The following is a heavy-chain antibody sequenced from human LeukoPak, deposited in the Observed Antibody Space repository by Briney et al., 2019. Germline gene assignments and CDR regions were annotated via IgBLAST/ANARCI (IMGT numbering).Heavy chain of an antibody. J-gene: IGHJ6*03. CDR1: GYTFTSYG. Sequence: ASVKVSCKASGYTFTSYGISWVRRAPGQGLEWMGWMNPNSGNTGYAQKFQGRVTMTRDTPISTAYMELSRLRSDDTAVYYCARRYYYGSGSYQGNYYYYYYMDVWGKGTTVTVSS. D-gene: IGHD3-10*01. CDR2: MNPNSGNT. CDR3: ARRYYYGSGSYQGNYYYYYYMDV. V-gene: IGHV1-8*02.